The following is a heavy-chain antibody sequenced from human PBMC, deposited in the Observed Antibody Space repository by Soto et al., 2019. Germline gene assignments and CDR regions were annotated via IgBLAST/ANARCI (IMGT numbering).Heavy chain of an antibody. V-gene: IGHV3-23*01. Sequence: GSLRLSCAASGFTFSSYAMSWVRQAPGKGLEWVSAISGSGGSTYYADSVKGRFTISRDNSKNTLYLQMNSLRAEDTAVYYCARSGYDSYRYYYYMDVWGKGTTVTVSS. J-gene: IGHJ6*03. CDR2: ISGSGGST. D-gene: IGHD5-12*01. CDR3: ARSGYDSYRYYYYMDV. CDR1: GFTFSSYA.